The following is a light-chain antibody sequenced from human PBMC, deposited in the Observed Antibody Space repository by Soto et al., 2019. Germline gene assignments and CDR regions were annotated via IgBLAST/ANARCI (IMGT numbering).Light chain of an antibody. CDR2: GVT. J-gene: IGLJ1*01. CDR3: SSYTSGSSHYV. V-gene: IGLV2-14*01. Sequence: QSALTQPASVSGSPGQSITISCTGTSSDVGAYYSVSWYQHHPGKAPKLIIYGVTNRPSGVSNRFSGSKSGNTASLTISGLQAEDEAEYHCSSYTSGSSHYVFGTGTKVTVL. CDR1: SSDVGAYYS.